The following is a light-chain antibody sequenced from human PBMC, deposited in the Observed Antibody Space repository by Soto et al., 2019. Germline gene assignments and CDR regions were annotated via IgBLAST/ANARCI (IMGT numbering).Light chain of an antibody. V-gene: IGKV2-28*01. CDR2: LGS. CDR1: QSLLHRNGYNY. Sequence: DIVMTQSPLSLPVTPGEPASISCRSSQSLLHRNGYNYLDWYLQKSGQSPQLLIYLGSNRASCVPDRFSGSGSGTDFTLKISRVEAEDVGVYYCMQALQTPTFGGGTKVEIK. J-gene: IGKJ4*01. CDR3: MQALQTPT.